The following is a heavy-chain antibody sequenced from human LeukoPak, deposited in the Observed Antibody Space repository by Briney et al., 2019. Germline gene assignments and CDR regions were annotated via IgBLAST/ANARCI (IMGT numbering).Heavy chain of an antibody. D-gene: IGHD3-10*01. CDR3: AKEGTPQVSTWYDL. CDR1: GVTLSPYG. J-gene: IGHJ5*02. V-gene: IGHV3-30*18. CDR2: ISYEGGTQ. Sequence: GMSLRLSCAASGVTLSPYGMHWVRQAPGKGLEWVAVISYEGGTQHYADSVKGRFIISRDNPRNTLYLQMNIPRTEDTAVYYCAKEGTPQVSTWYDLWGQGTQVVVSS.